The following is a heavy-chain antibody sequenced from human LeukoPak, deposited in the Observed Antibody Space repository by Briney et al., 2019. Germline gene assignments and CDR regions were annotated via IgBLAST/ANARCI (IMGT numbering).Heavy chain of an antibody. CDR3: ATPKGYFDWFHSDY. J-gene: IGHJ4*02. CDR1: GDSISYFY. V-gene: IGHV4-59*01. D-gene: IGHD3-9*01. CDR2: IFYSGST. Sequence: PSETLSLTCSVSGDSISYFYWSWIRQPPGRGLEWIGYIFYSGSTNYNPSLKSRVTISVDTSKKHFSLKMSSVTAADTAVYYCATPKGYFDWFHSDYWGQGTLVTVSS.